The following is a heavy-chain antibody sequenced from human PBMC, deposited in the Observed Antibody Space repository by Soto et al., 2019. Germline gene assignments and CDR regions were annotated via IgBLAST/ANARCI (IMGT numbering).Heavy chain of an antibody. D-gene: IGHD2-15*01. CDR1: GGSICSGDYY. CDR2: IYYSGST. V-gene: IGHV4-30-4*01. Sequence: SETLSLTCTVSGGSICSGDYYWSWIRQPPGKGLEWIGYIYYSGSTYYNPSLKSRVTTSVDTSKNQFSLKLSSVTAADTAVYYCARVADCSGGRCYFSVDYWGQGTLVTVSS. CDR3: ARVADCSGGRCYFSVDY. J-gene: IGHJ4*02.